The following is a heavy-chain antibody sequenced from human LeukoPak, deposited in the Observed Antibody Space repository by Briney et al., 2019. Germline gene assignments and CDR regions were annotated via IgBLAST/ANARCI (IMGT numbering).Heavy chain of an antibody. D-gene: IGHD3-10*01. V-gene: IGHV4-34*01. CDR2: INHSGST. Sequence: PSETLSLTCAVYGGSFSGYYWSWIRQPPGKGLEWIGEINHSGSTNYNPSLKSRVTISVDTSKNQFSLKLSSVTAADTAVYYCARRRVNGSGSWDYWGQGTLVTVSS. J-gene: IGHJ4*02. CDR1: GGSFSGYY. CDR3: ARRRVNGSGSWDY.